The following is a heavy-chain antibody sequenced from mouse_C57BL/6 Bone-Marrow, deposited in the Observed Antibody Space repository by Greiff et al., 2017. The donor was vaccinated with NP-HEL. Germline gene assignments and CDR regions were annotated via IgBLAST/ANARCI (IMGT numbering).Heavy chain of an antibody. CDR1: GYTFTSYW. D-gene: IGHD1-1*02. CDR2: IDPSDSYT. V-gene: IGHV1-69*01. CDR3: ARGDYGYFDC. J-gene: IGHJ2*01. Sequence: QVQLQQPGAELVMPGASVKLSCKASGYTFTSYWMHWVKQRPGQGLEWIGEIDPSDSYTNYNQKFKGKSTLTVDKSSSTAYMQLSSLASEDSAVSYCARGDYGYFDCWGQGTTLTVSS.